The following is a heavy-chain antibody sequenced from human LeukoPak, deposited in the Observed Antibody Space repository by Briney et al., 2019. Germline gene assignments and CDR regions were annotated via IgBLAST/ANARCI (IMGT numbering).Heavy chain of an antibody. Sequence: ASVKVSCKGSDYTFTSYGISWVRQAPGQGLEWMGWISAYNGNTNYAQKLQGRVTMTTDTSTSTAYMELRSLRSDDTALYYCAKALGYRSSWSPFDYWGQGTLVTVSS. D-gene: IGHD6-13*01. CDR3: AKALGYRSSWSPFDY. J-gene: IGHJ4*02. CDR1: DYTFTSYG. V-gene: IGHV1-18*01. CDR2: ISAYNGNT.